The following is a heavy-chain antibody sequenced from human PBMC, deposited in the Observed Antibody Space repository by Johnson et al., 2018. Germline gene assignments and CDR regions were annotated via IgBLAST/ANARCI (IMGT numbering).Heavy chain of an antibody. CDR2: IIPMLGKA. V-gene: IGHV1-69*01. CDR1: GGTFRKDA. CDR3: ARQSDYLSSFDY. Sequence: VQLLESWAEVKKPGSSVKVSCKASGGTFRKDAFSWVRQAPGQGLEWMGGIIPMLGKANYAQKFQGSLTITADESTTTAYMELSRLRSEDTAVYYCARQSDYLSSFDYWGQGTPVIVSS. D-gene: IGHD4-17*01. J-gene: IGHJ4*02.